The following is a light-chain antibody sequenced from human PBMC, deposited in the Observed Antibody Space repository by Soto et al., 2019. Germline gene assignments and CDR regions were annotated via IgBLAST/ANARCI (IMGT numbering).Light chain of an antibody. Sequence: EFVLTQSPTTLSLSPGERATLSCRASQSVSSYLAWYQQKPGQAPRLLIYDASNRATGIPARFSGSGSGTDFTLTISSLEPEDFAVYYCQQRSNWTPITFGQGTRMEIK. CDR3: QQRSNWTPIT. CDR1: QSVSSY. J-gene: IGKJ5*01. V-gene: IGKV3-11*01. CDR2: DAS.